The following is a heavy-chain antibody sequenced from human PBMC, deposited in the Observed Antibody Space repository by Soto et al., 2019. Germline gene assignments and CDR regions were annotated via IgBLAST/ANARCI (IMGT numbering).Heavy chain of an antibody. CDR2: IYPGNSDT. J-gene: IGHJ3*01. D-gene: IGHD3-10*02. CDR1: GYTFTNYY. CDR3: ARLPYVTSFIDAFDV. Sequence: PGESLKISCRISGYTFTNYYIAWVRQTPGKGLEWMGMIYPGNSDTRYSPSFQGQVIFSVDRSIDTAYLHWSSLKASDTAIYYCARLPYVTSFIDAFDVWGQGTMVIVSS. V-gene: IGHV5-51*01.